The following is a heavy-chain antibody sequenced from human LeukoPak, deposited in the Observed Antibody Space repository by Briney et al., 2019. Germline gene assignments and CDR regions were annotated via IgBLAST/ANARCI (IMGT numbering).Heavy chain of an antibody. J-gene: IGHJ6*02. D-gene: IGHD2-2*02. CDR1: VGSISSGNW. Sequence: PSETLSLTCAVSVGSISSGNWWTWVRQSPGKGLEWIGEIYHNGTHNYNPSLKSRATISADTFKNHFSLKLTSVTAADTAVYYCATAPILRGEGGEHYKYGMDVWGQGTTVTVSS. V-gene: IGHV4-4*02. CDR2: IYHNGTH. CDR3: ATAPILRGEGGEHYKYGMDV.